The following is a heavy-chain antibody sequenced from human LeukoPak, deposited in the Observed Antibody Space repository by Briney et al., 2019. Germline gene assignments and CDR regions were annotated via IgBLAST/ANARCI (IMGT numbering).Heavy chain of an antibody. CDR3: ARAPPRITMIVVGFDP. V-gene: IGHV1-69*13. CDR2: IIPIFGSA. CDR1: GGTFRSYA. Sequence: SVKVSCKASGGTFRSYAITWVRQAPGQGLEWMGGIIPIFGSANYAQKFQGRVTITADESTTTGYMELSSLRSEDTAVYYCARAPPRITMIVVGFDPWGQGTLVTVSS. J-gene: IGHJ5*02. D-gene: IGHD3-22*01.